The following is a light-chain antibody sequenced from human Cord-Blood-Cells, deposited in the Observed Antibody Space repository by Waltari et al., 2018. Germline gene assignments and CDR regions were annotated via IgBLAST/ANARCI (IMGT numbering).Light chain of an antibody. CDR3: QQYNNWPPYT. Sequence: EIVMTQSPATLSVSPGERATLSCRASQSVSSNLAWYQQKPGHSPRLLIYGASTRATGIPARFSGSGSGTEFTLTISSLQSEDFAVYYCQQYNNWPPYTFCQGTKLEIK. J-gene: IGKJ2*01. CDR1: QSVSSN. V-gene: IGKV3-15*01. CDR2: GAS.